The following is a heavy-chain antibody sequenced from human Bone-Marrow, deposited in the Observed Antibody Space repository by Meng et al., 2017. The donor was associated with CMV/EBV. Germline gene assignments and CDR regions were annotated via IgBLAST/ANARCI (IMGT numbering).Heavy chain of an antibody. CDR1: GFTFSSYS. J-gene: IGHJ6*02. CDR3: ARDGTYYDFWSGYYAPMPYYYYGMDV. V-gene: IGHV3-21*01. CDR2: ISSSSSYI. Sequence: GESLKISCAASGFTFSSYSMNWVRQAPGKGLEWVSSISSSSSYIYYADSVKGRFTISRDNAKNSLYLQMNSLRAEDTAVYYCARDGTYYDFWSGYYAPMPYYYYGMDVWGQGTTVTVSS. D-gene: IGHD3-3*01.